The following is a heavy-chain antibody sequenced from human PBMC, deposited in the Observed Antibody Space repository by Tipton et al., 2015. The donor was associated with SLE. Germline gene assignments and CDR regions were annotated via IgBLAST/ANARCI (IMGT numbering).Heavy chain of an antibody. V-gene: IGHV4-39*07. Sequence: TLSLTCTVSGDSITRSSFYWGWIRQPPGKGLEWIGSIYYSGTAHYENPSLKSRVTISIDTSNNQFSLRLTSVTAADTAVYFCTRGPVGSGYYSSSDAFDFWGQGTMVTVSS. J-gene: IGHJ3*01. CDR1: GDSITRSSFY. CDR3: TRGPVGSGYYSSSDAFDF. D-gene: IGHD3-22*01. CDR2: IYYSGTAH.